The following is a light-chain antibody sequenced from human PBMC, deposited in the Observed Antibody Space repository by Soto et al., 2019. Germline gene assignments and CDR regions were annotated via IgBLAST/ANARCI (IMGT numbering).Light chain of an antibody. Sequence: QSVLAQPPSASGSPGQSVTISCTGTSSDVGGYDYVSWYQQHPGKAPKLMIYEVSKRPSGVPDRFSGSKSGNPASLTVSGLQAEDEADYYCSSYAGSSTYGCGTGTKVTVL. CDR3: SSYAGSSTYG. V-gene: IGLV2-8*01. CDR1: SSDVGGYDY. J-gene: IGLJ1*01. CDR2: EVS.